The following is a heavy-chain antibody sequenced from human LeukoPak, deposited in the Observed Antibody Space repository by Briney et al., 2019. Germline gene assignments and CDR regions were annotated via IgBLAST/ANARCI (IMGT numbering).Heavy chain of an antibody. CDR3: ARDLHGYCGGDCYSLED. Sequence: RASAKVSCKASGYTFTSYYMHWVRQAPGQGLEWMGIINPSGGSTSYAQKFQGRVTMTRDTSTSTVYMELSSLRSEDTAVYYCARDLHGYCGGDCYSLEDWGQGTLVTVSS. CDR1: GYTFTSYY. CDR2: INPSGGST. D-gene: IGHD2-21*02. V-gene: IGHV1-46*01. J-gene: IGHJ4*02.